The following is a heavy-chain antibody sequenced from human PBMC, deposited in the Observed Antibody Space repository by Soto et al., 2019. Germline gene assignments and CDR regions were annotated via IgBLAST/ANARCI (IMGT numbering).Heavy chain of an antibody. J-gene: IGHJ4*02. CDR1: GFTFNNYA. CDR2: INNGGDNI. V-gene: IGHV3-23*01. CDR3: AKTSLARYCSSSICYDPADYFDY. D-gene: IGHD2-2*01. Sequence: PGVSLRLSCAASGFTFNNYAMSWVRQAPGKGLEWVSSINNGGDNIYYADSVKGRFTISRDNSKSTLYLQMNSLRAEDTAVYYCAKTSLARYCSSSICYDPADYFDYWGKGTLVTVSS.